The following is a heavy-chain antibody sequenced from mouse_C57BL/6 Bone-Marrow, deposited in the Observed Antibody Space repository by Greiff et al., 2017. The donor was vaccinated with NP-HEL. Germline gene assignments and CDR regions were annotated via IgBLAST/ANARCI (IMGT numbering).Heavy chain of an antibody. V-gene: IGHV1-19*01. Sequence: EVKLQQSGPVLVKPGASVKMSCKASGYTFTDYYMNWVKQSHGKSLEWIGVINPYNGGTSYNQKFKGKATLTVDKSSSTAYMELNSLTSEDSAVYYCARSPDYGNFDYYAMDYWGQGTSVTVSS. CDR3: ARSPDYGNFDYYAMDY. CDR2: INPYNGGT. J-gene: IGHJ4*01. D-gene: IGHD2-1*01. CDR1: GYTFTDYY.